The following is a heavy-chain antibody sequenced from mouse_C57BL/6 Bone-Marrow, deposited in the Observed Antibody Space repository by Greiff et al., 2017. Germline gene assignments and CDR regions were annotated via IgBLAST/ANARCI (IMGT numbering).Heavy chain of an antibody. J-gene: IGHJ4*01. CDR1: GFSLTSYG. CDR3: AKKGFYYYGIYYYAMDY. D-gene: IGHD1-1*01. CDR2: IWRGGST. V-gene: IGHV2-5*01. Sequence: QVQLQQSGPGLVQPSQSLSITCTVSGFSLTSYGVHWVRQSPGKGLEWLGVIWRGGSTDYNAAFMSRLSITKDNSKSQVFFKMNSLQADDTAIYDCAKKGFYYYGIYYYAMDYWGQGTSVTVSS.